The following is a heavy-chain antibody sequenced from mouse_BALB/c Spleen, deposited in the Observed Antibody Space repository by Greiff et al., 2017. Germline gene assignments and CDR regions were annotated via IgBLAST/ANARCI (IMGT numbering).Heavy chain of an antibody. J-gene: IGHJ2*01. D-gene: IGHD1-2*01. Sequence: QVQLQQPGAELVRPGASVKLSCKASGYTFTSYWINWVKQRPGQGLEWIGNIYPSDSYTNYNQKFKDKATLTVDKSSSTAYMQLSSPTSEDSAVYYCTRGNSLLRPYFDYWGQGTTLTVSS. CDR3: TRGNSLLRPYFDY. CDR2: IYPSDSYT. V-gene: IGHV1-69*02. CDR1: GYTFTSYW.